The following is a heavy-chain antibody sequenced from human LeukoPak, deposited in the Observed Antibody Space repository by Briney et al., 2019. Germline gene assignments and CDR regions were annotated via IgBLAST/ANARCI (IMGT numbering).Heavy chain of an antibody. CDR2: IRYDGSNK. CDR1: GFTFSSYG. J-gene: IGHJ4*02. V-gene: IGHV3-30*02. CDR3: AKDQLQWLVPFIDY. Sequence: PGGSLRLSCAASGFTFSSYGMHWVRQAPGKGLEWVAFIRYDGSNKYYADSVKGRFTISRDNSKNTLYLQMNSLRAEDTAVYYCAKDQLQWLVPFIDYWGQGTLVTVSS. D-gene: IGHD6-19*01.